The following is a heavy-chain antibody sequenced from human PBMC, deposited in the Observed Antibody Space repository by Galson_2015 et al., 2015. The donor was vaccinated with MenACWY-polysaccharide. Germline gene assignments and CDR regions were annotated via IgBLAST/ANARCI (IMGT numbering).Heavy chain of an antibody. D-gene: IGHD3-22*01. CDR2: IKSKTDGGTT. CDR1: GFTFSNAW. J-gene: IGHJ1*01. V-gene: IGHV3-15*01. CDR3: AKDAFPRCYDSSGYLYCAEYFQH. Sequence: SLRLSCAASGFTFSNAWMSWVRQAPGKGLEWVGRIKSKTDGGTTDYAAPVKGRFTISRDDSKNTLYLQMNSLKTEDTAVYYCAKDAFPRCYDSSGYLYCAEYFQHWGQGTLVTVSS.